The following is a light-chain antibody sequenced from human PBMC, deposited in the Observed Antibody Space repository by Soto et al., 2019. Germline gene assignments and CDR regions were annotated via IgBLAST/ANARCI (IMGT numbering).Light chain of an antibody. V-gene: IGKV3-20*01. Sequence: EIVLTQSPGTLSLSPGERATLSCRASQSVSSGYLAWYQQKPGQAPRLLIYAASSRATGIPDRFSGSGSGTDFTLTIGRLEPEDFAVYYCQQFASSPLTFGGGTKVEIK. CDR3: QQFASSPLT. CDR2: AAS. J-gene: IGKJ4*01. CDR1: QSVSSGY.